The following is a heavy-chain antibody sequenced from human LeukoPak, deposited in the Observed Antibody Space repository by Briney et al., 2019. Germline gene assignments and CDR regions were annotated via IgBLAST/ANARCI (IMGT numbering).Heavy chain of an antibody. J-gene: IGHJ6*03. CDR3: ARDGRDKRGGYYMDV. CDR1: GGTFSSSA. V-gene: IGHV1-69*06. D-gene: IGHD3-16*01. Sequence: GASVKVSCKASGGTFSSSAISWVRQAPGQGLEWMGGIIPIFGTANYAQEFQGRVTITADKSTSTAYMELSSLRSEDTAVYYCARDGRDKRGGYYMDVWGKGTTVTVSS. CDR2: IIPIFGTA.